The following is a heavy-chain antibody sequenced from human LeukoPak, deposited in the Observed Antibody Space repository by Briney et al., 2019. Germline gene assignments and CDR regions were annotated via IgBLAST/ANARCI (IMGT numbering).Heavy chain of an antibody. CDR3: ARRVSGASRFDP. D-gene: IGHD1-26*01. Sequence: TPSETLSLTCAVYGGSFSGYYWTWIRQAPGKGLEWIGNIYTSGSANYNPSLKSRVSMSVDTSQNQFSLKLTSVTAADTAVYYCARRVSGASRFDPWGQGTLVTVSS. V-gene: IGHV4-59*10. CDR1: GGSFSGYY. J-gene: IGHJ5*02. CDR2: IYTSGSA.